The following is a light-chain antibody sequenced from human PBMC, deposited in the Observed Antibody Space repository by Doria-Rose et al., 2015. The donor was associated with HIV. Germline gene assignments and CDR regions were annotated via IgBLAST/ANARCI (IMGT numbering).Light chain of an antibody. J-gene: IGKJ3*01. CDR1: QSLLYTSKNY. V-gene: IGKV4-1*01. Sequence: DIQVTQSPDSLAMSLGERATLNCKSNQSLLYTSKNYLAWYQQKPGQPPKLLIYWASTRQSRVPARFSGSGSGTDFTLTISSLEAEDVAVYYCQQYYDTPSFGPGTTVDIK. CDR2: WAS. CDR3: QQYYDTPS.